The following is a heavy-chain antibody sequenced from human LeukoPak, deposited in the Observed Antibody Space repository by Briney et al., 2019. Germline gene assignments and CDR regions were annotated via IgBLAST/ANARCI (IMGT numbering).Heavy chain of an antibody. V-gene: IGHV4-61*02. CDR2: IYASGST. Sequence: PSETLSLTCTVSGGSLSSGSDYWSWIRQSAGKGLEWIGRIYASGSTNYNPSLKSRVTISVDTSKNQFSLKLSSVTAAGTAVYYCARSGYSNFDYWGQGTLVTVSS. D-gene: IGHD3-3*01. CDR1: GGSLSSGSDY. CDR3: ARSGYSNFDY. J-gene: IGHJ4*02.